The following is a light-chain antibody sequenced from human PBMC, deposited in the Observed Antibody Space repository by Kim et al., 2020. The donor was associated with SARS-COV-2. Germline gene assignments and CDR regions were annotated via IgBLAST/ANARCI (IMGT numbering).Light chain of an antibody. J-gene: IGLJ1*01. V-gene: IGLV3-19*01. CDR1: SLRRYY. Sequence: ALGQTARITCQGDSLRRYYASWYQQKPGQAPVLVIYGKNNRPSGIPDRFSGSSSGNTASLTITGAQAEDEADYYCNSRDSSGNHYVFGTGTKVTVL. CDR3: NSRDSSGNHYV. CDR2: GKN.